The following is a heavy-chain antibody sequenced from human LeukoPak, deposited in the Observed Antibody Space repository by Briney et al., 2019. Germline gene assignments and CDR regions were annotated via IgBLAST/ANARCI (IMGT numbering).Heavy chain of an antibody. D-gene: IGHD6-13*01. CDR1: GGSISSYY. Sequence: SETLSLTCTVSGGSISSYYWSWIRQPPGKGLEWIGYIYYSRSTNYNPSLKSRVTISVDTSKNQFSLKLSSVTAADTAVYYCARDKIAAAGLGAFDIWGQGTMVTVSS. CDR3: ARDKIAAAGLGAFDI. J-gene: IGHJ3*02. V-gene: IGHV4-59*01. CDR2: IYYSRST.